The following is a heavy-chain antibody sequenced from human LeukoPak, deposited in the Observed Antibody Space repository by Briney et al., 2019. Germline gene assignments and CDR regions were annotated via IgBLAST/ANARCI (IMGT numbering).Heavy chain of an antibody. J-gene: IGHJ3*02. CDR1: GFSFSSYW. V-gene: IGHV3-74*01. D-gene: IGHD3-9*01. CDR3: VTLTTAVNQGAFDI. CDR2: INADGSSI. Sequence: GGSLRLSCAASGFSFSSYWVHWIRQAPGKGLVWVARINADGSSISYVDSVKGRFTISRDNAENTLDLQMKSLRAEDTVVYYCVTLTTAVNQGAFDIWGQGTMVTVSS.